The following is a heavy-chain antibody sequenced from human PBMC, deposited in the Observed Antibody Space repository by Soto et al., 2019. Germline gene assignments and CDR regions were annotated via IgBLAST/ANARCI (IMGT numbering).Heavy chain of an antibody. V-gene: IGHV5-51*01. D-gene: IGHD2-2*01. CDR1: GYSFTSYW. CDR2: IYPGDSDT. Sequence: GESLKISCKGSGYSFTSYWIGWVRQMPGKGLEWMGIIYPGDSDTRYSPSFQGQVTISADKSISTAYLQWSSLKASDTAMYYCARQLVVPAATNSYYYGMDVWGQGTTGTVSS. CDR3: ARQLVVPAATNSYYYGMDV. J-gene: IGHJ6*02.